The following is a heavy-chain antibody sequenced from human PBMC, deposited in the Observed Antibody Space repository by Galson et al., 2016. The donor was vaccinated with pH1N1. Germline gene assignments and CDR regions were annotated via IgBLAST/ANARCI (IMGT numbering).Heavy chain of an antibody. CDR1: EFTLQTYP. V-gene: IGHV3-7*03. CDR3: SRDGDRRGDCRPWGDY. Sequence: SLRLSCAAFEFTLQTYPMSWVRQVPGKGLEWVANINQDGTEKNYADSVKGRFIISRDVAKNSLYLQMSRLTAEDTATYFCSRDGDRRGDCRPWGDYWGQGSLVIVSS. CDR2: INQDGTEK. D-gene: IGHD4-17*01. J-gene: IGHJ4*02.